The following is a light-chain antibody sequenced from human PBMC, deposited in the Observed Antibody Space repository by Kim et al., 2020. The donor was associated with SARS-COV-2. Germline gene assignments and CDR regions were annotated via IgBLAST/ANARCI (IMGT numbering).Light chain of an antibody. J-gene: IGKJ1*01. Sequence: SLMEMAPLYCTASQIVDSSYLAWYQQKPGQAPRLLIYDASPRATGTPDRFSGSGSGTDFTLTLSRLESEDFAVYYCHQYGSSPSTFGQGTKVDIK. V-gene: IGKV3-20*01. CDR1: QIVDSSY. CDR2: DAS. CDR3: HQYGSSPST.